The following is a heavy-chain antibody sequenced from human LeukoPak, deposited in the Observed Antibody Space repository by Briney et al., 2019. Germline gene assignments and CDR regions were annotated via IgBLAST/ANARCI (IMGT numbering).Heavy chain of an antibody. CDR3: ARGRTYYYDSSGYYYLDY. J-gene: IGHJ4*02. D-gene: IGHD3-22*01. CDR2: ISSSGSTI. CDR1: GFTFSDYY. V-gene: IGHV3-11*01. Sequence: GGSLRLSCAASGFTFSDYYMSWIRQAPGKGLEWVSYISSSGSTIYYADSVKGRFTISRDNAKNSLYLQMNSLRAEDTAVYYCARGRTYYYDSSGYYYLDYWGQGTLVTVSS.